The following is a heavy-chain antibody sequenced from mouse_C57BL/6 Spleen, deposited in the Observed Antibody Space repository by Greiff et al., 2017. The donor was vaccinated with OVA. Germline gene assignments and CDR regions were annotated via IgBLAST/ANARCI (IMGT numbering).Heavy chain of an antibody. Sequence: EVQLQQSGPGLVKPSQSLSLTCSVTGYSITSGYYWNWIRQFPGNKLEWVGYISYDGSNNYNPSLKNRISITRYTSKNQFFLKLNPVTTEDTATYYCARGTHYDSYYAMDYWGQGTSVTVSS. CDR2: ISYDGSN. V-gene: IGHV3-6*01. CDR1: GYSITSGYY. D-gene: IGHD2-4*01. CDR3: ARGTHYDSYYAMDY. J-gene: IGHJ4*01.